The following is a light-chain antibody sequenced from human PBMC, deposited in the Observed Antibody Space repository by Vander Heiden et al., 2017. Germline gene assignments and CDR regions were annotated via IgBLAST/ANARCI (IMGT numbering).Light chain of an antibody. V-gene: IGLV1-40*01. J-gene: IGLJ2*01. CDR2: ANS. CDR1: SSNIGAVYD. CDR3: QSYDSSLSGSL. Sequence: QSVLTPPPSLPAAPGHSVTVSCTGSSSNIGAVYDVHWYQQRPGTAPKLHIPANSNRPSGVPDRFSGSKSGTSASLAIPGLQAEDEADYYCQSYDSSLSGSLFGGGTKLTVL.